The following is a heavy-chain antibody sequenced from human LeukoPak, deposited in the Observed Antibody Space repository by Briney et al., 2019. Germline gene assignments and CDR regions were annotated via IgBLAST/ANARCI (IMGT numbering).Heavy chain of an antibody. V-gene: IGHV3-48*01. CDR1: GFTFSSYS. J-gene: IGHJ4*02. CDR2: ISSSGSTI. CDR3: ARDNYCSSTSCHDY. D-gene: IGHD2-2*01. Sequence: GGSLRLSCTASGFTFSSYSMNWVRQAPGKGLEWVSYISSSGSTIYYADSVKGRFTISRDNSKNTLYLQMNSLRAEDTAVYYCARDNYCSSTSCHDYWGQGTLVTVSS.